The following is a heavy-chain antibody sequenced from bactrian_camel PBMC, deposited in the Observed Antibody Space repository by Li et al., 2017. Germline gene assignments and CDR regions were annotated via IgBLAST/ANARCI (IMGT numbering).Heavy chain of an antibody. Sequence: VQLVESGGGSVQAGGSLRLSCTNYRSTFGDADMGWFRRAPGNECELVSTIDLTGKTYYSPSVKGRFTISRDNAMNTVYLQMNSLKVEDTAVYYCFVIFDSGYVSRGQGTQVTVS. J-gene: IGHJ4*01. CDR2: IDLTGKT. V-gene: IGHV3S60*01. CDR1: RSTFGDAD. CDR3: FVIFDSGYVS.